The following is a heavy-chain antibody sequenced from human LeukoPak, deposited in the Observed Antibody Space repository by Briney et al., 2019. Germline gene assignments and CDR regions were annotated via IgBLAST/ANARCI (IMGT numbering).Heavy chain of an antibody. CDR1: GFTFSGSA. V-gene: IGHV3-73*01. Sequence: PGGSLILSCAAPGFTFSGSAIHWVRQSSGKGQEWVGQIDKKDKGYATATAYAASVKGRFTISRDDSINTAYLQMKSLKTEDTALYYCTRDSGTYNWFDPWGQGTLVTVSP. D-gene: IGHD1-26*01. J-gene: IGHJ5*02. CDR2: IDKKDKGYATAT. CDR3: TRDSGTYNWFDP.